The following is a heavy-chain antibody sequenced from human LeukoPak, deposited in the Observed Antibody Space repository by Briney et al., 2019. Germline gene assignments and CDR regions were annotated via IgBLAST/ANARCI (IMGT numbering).Heavy chain of an antibody. CDR2: ISIGNTYI. CDR3: ARGYGDF. CDR1: GFTFSSYS. J-gene: IGHJ4*02. Sequence: GDSLRLFCVASGFTFSSYSINWVRQAPGKGLEWVSSISIGNTYIFYADSVKGRFTTYRDNNKNSLYLQMNSLRAEDTAVYYCARGYGDFWGQGTLVTVSS. D-gene: IGHD3-16*01. V-gene: IGHV3-21*01.